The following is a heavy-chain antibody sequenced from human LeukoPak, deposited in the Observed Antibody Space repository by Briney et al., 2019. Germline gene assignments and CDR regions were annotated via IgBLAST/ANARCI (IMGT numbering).Heavy chain of an antibody. CDR2: IYYSGST. D-gene: IGHD4-23*01. CDR1: GGSISSSSYY. J-gene: IGHJ4*02. Sequence: SETLSLTCTVSGGSISSSSYYWGWIRQPPGKGLEWIGYIYYSGSTNYNPSLKSRVIISVDTSKNQFSLKLSPVTAADTAVYYCARVGVDHSGNIIKYFFDYWGQGSLVTVSS. CDR3: ARVGVDHSGNIIKYFFDY. V-gene: IGHV4-61*05.